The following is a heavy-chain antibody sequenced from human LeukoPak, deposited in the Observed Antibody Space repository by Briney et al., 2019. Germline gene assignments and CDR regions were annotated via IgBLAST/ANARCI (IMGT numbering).Heavy chain of an antibody. V-gene: IGHV1-69*01. J-gene: IGHJ5*01. Sequence: SVKVSCKASGGTFSSYGYSWVRLAPGQGLEWMGGIIPISGTTDYAQKFQGRVTTTADESTSTAYLELSSLGSDDTAVYYCARAAFHCTRAGCYHNWFDSWGQGTLVTVSS. CDR3: ARAAFHCTRAGCYHNWFDS. D-gene: IGHD2-2*01. CDR1: GGTFSSYG. CDR2: IIPISGTT.